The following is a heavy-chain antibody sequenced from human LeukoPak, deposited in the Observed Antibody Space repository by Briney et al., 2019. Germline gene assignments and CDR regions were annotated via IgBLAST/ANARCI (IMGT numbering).Heavy chain of an antibody. CDR2: ISISGTTI. CDR3: TRGDSSSYKYNAFDM. J-gene: IGHJ3*02. D-gene: IGHD3-22*01. CDR1: GFTFRSYS. Sequence: GGSLRLSCAASGFTFRSYSMHWVRQAPGKGLEWVSYISISGTTIYYADSVKGRFTISRDNAKNSLYLQMNSLRAEDTAVYYCTRGDSSSYKYNAFDMWGQGTMVTVSS. V-gene: IGHV3-48*03.